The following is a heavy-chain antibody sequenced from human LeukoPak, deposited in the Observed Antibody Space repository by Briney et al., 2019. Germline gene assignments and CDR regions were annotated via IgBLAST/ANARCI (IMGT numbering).Heavy chain of an antibody. CDR2: ISYDGSNK. CDR1: GFTFSSYA. CDR3: ARVRTAWYEGTLDY. J-gene: IGHJ4*02. Sequence: GGSLRLSCAASGFTFSSYALHWVRQAPGKGLEWMAVISYDGSNKYYADSVKGRFTISRDNSKNTLSLQMNSLRAEDTALYYCARVRTAWYEGTLDYWGQGTLVTVSS. D-gene: IGHD6-13*01. V-gene: IGHV3-30-3*01.